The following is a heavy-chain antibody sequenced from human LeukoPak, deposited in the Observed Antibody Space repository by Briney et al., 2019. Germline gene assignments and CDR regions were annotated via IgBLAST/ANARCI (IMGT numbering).Heavy chain of an antibody. CDR1: GYSFTSYY. CDR3: ARATPGGLHGYSFDY. V-gene: IGHV1-46*01. Sequence: ASVKVSCKAFGYSFTSYYMHWVRQAPGQGLEWMGIINPSGGTTSYAQRFQDRVSMTRDTSINTAYMELTSLRSGDTAVYYCARATPGGLHGYSFDYWGQGTVVTVYS. D-gene: IGHD5-24*01. J-gene: IGHJ4*02. CDR2: INPSGGTT.